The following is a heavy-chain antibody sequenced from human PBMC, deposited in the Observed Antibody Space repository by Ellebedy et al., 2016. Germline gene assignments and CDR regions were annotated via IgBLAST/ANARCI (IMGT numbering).Heavy chain of an antibody. J-gene: IGHJ4*02. CDR3: VRQLGYCSEGNCYFDY. CDR2: VSSSGGDT. V-gene: IGHV3-23*01. D-gene: IGHD2-15*01. CDR1: GFTFTNYA. Sequence: GESLKISXAASGFTFTNYAIHWVSQAPGEGLEWVSAVSSSGGDTFYADSVKGRLTISRDNSKDMLYLQMNSLRAEDTAIYFCVRQLGYCSEGNCYFDYWGQGTLVTVSS.